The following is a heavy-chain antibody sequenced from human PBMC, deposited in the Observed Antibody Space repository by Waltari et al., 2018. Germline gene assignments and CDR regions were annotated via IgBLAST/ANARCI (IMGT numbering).Heavy chain of an antibody. CDR2: IHSGGNT. J-gene: IGHJ4*02. D-gene: IGHD4-17*01. CDR1: GFDVSSSY. V-gene: IGHV3-53*01. CDR3: AKDRSYGHSLAN. Sequence: EVQLVESGGGLLQRGGSLRLSCAGSGFDVSSSYMNWDRQAPGKGLEWVSGIHSGGNTYYADSVKGRFTISRDNSKNTLYLQMNSPRAEDTAVYYCAKDRSYGHSLANWGQGTLVTVSS.